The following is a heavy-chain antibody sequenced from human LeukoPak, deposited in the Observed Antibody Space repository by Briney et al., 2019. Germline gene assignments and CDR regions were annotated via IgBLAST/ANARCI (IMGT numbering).Heavy chain of an antibody. Sequence: SETLSLTCTVSGGSISSYYWSWIRQPPGKGPEWIGYIYYSGSTNYNPSLKSRVTISVDTSKNQFSLKLSSVTAADTAVYYCARLGTAAGKYYGMDVWGQGTTVTVSS. CDR3: ARLGTAAGKYYGMDV. J-gene: IGHJ6*02. V-gene: IGHV4-59*08. CDR1: GGSISSYY. CDR2: IYYSGST. D-gene: IGHD6-13*01.